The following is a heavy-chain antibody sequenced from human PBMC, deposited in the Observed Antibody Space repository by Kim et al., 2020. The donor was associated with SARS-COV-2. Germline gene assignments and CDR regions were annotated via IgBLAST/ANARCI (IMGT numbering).Heavy chain of an antibody. CDR2: INAGNGNT. V-gene: IGHV1-3*01. D-gene: IGHD5-18*01. J-gene: IGHJ4*02. CDR1: GYTFTSYA. Sequence: ASVKVSCKASGYTFTSYAMHWVRQAPGQRLEWMGWINAGNGNTKYSQKFQGRVTITRDTSASTAYMELSSLRSEDTAVYYCARGEIGIQLWFFPLDYWGQGTLVTVSS. CDR3: ARGEIGIQLWFFPLDY.